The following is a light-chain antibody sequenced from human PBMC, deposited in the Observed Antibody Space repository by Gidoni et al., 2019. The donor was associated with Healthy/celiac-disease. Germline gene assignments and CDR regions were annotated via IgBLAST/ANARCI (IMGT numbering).Light chain of an antibody. CDR3: QQSYSTPFP. CDR1: QSISSY. CDR2: AAS. Sequence: SPLSASVGDRVTITCRASQSISSYLNWYQQKPGKAPKLLIYAASSLQSGVPSRFSGSGSGTDFTLTISSLQPEDFATYYCQQSYSTPFPFGPGTKVDIK. V-gene: IGKV1-39*01. J-gene: IGKJ3*01.